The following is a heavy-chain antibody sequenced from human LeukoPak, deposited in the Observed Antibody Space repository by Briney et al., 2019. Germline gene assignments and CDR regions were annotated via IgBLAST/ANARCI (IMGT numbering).Heavy chain of an antibody. V-gene: IGHV4-59*01. D-gene: IGHD1-7*01. J-gene: IGHJ4*02. CDR3: ARVGSITGTTHFDY. CDR1: DGSTSSYY. CDR2: IYYSGST. Sequence: SETLSLTCTVSDGSTSSYYWSWIRQPPGKGLEWIGYIYYSGSTNYNPSLKSRVTISVDTSKNQFSLKLSSVTAADTAVYYCARVGSITGTTHFDYWGQGTLVTVSS.